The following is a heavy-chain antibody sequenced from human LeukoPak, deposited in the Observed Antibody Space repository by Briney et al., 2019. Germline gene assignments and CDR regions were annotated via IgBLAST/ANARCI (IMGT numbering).Heavy chain of an antibody. CDR2: INHSGST. D-gene: IGHD5-12*01. V-gene: IGHV4-34*01. J-gene: IGHJ6*02. CDR3: ARGGVAKTKYGMDV. Sequence: PSETLSLTCAVYGGSFSGYYWSWIRQPPGKGLEWIGEINHSGSTNYNPSLKSRVTISVDTSKNQFSLKPSSVTAADTAVYYCARGGVAKTKYGMDVWGQGTTVTVSS. CDR1: GGSFSGYY.